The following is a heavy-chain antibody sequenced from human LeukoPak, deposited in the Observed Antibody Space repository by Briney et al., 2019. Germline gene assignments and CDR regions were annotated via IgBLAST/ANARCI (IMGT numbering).Heavy chain of an antibody. J-gene: IGHJ6*02. CDR3: ASSDGMDV. CDR1: GFTFDDYA. CDR2: ISWNSGSV. Sequence: GRSLRLSCAASGFTFDDYAMHWVRQAPGKGLEWVSGISWNSGSVGYADSVKGRFTISRDNAKNSLYLQMNSLRAEDTAVYYCASSDGMDVWGQGTTVTVSS. V-gene: IGHV3-9*01.